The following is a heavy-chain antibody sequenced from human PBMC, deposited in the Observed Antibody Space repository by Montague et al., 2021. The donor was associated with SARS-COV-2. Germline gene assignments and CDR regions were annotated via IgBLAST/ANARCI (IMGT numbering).Heavy chain of an antibody. J-gene: IGHJ4*02. V-gene: IGHV3-23*03. D-gene: IGHD3-3*01. CDR3: AKDARYDFWSRYYLDY. Sequence: YLSLSWSASGFTFSNYAMSWVRQAPGKGLEWVSVIYSGGSSTYYADSVKGRFTISRDNSKETLYLQMNSLRAEDTAVYYCAKDARYDFWSRYYLDYWGQGTMVTVSS. CDR1: GFTFSNYA. CDR2: IYSGGSST.